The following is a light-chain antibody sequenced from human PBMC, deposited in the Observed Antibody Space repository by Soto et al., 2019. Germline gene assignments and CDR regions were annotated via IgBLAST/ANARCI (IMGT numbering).Light chain of an antibody. V-gene: IGKV3-20*01. CDR2: AAS. J-gene: IGKJ2*01. CDR1: QSISSSY. CDR3: QLYGGSHMFS. Sequence: EIVLTQSPGTLSLSPGEGGTLSCRASQSISSSYLAWYQQKPGQSPRLLIYAASSRATGIPDRCSGSGSGTDFTLTISRLEPEDFAVYYCQLYGGSHMFSFGQGTKLEIK.